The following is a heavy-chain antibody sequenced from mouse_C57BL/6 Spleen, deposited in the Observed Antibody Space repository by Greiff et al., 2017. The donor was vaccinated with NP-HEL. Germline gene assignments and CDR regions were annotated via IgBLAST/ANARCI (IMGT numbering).Heavy chain of an antibody. Sequence: EVQLVESGGGLVKPGGSLKLSCAASGFTFSDYGMHWVRQAPEKGLEWVAYISSGSSTIYYADTVKGRFTISRDNAKNTLFLQMTSLRSEDTAMYYCARRYGLAYWGQGTLVTVSA. J-gene: IGHJ3*01. D-gene: IGHD1-1*01. CDR1: GFTFSDYG. V-gene: IGHV5-17*01. CDR3: ARRYGLAY. CDR2: ISSGSSTI.